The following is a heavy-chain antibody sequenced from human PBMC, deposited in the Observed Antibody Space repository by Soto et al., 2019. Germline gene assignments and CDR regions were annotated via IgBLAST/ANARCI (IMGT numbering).Heavy chain of an antibody. CDR1: GVSISSGDYY. J-gene: IGHJ6*02. CDR3: ARYTNFSPYYHGVDV. CDR2: IYYSGNT. V-gene: IGHV4-30-4*01. D-gene: IGHD2-8*01. Sequence: QVQLQESGPGLVKPSQSVSLTCTVSGVSISSGDYYWSWIRQPPGKGLEWLGYIYYSGNTNYAPSLRSRLTISLDTSRNQFSLHLMSVTAGDTAIYYCARYTNFSPYYHGVDVWGQGTTVTVSS.